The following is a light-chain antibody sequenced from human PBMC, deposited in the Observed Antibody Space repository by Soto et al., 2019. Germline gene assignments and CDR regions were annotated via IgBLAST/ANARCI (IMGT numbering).Light chain of an antibody. CDR2: DVS. CDR3: RSYTSGSTLYV. J-gene: IGLJ1*01. V-gene: IGLV2-14*01. CDR1: SSDIGGYNY. Sequence: QSVLTQPASVSGSPGQSITISCTGTSSDIGGYNYVSWYQQHPGKAPKLMIDDVSNRPSGVSNRFSGSKSANTASLTISGLHAEDEADYYCRSYTSGSTLYVVRTGTKVT.